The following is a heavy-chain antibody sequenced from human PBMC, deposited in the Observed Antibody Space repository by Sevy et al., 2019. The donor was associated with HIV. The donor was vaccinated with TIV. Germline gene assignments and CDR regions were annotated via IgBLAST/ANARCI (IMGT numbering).Heavy chain of an antibody. D-gene: IGHD3-3*01. CDR1: GFTFSSYA. CDR2: ISGSGGST. CDR3: AGIFGDLFDY. J-gene: IGHJ4*02. V-gene: IGHV3-23*01. Sequence: RSLRLSCAASGFTFSSYAMSWVRQAAGKGLEWVSDISGSGGSTYYADSVKGRFTSSRDNSKYTLYLQMNSMRAEDTAVYYCAGIFGDLFDYWGQGTLVTVSS.